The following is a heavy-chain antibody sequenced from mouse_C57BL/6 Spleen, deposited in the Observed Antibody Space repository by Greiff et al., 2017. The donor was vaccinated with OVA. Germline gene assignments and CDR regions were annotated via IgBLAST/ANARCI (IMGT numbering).Heavy chain of an antibody. CDR3: ARNCLPYGPRGWFAY. J-gene: IGHJ3*01. D-gene: IGHD1-2*01. CDR2: IWSGGST. CDR1: GFSLTSYG. Sequence: QVQLKESGPGLVQPSQSLSITCTVSGFSLTSYGVHWVRQSPGKGLEWLGVIWSGGSTDYNAAFISRLSISKDNSKSQVFFKMNSLQADDTAIYYCARNCLPYGPRGWFAYWGQGTLVTVSA. V-gene: IGHV2-2*01.